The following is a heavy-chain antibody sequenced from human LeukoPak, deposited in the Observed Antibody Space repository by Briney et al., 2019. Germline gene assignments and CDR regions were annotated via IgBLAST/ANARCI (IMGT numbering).Heavy chain of an antibody. J-gene: IGHJ4*02. CDR2: ISYDGSDK. Sequence: GGSLRLSCAASGFTFSSYGMHWVRQAPGKGLEWVAVISYDGSDKYYADSVKGRFTISRDNCKNTLYLQMNSLRAEDTAVYYCARIGCSGGSCYEFYFDYWGQGTLVTVSS. CDR1: GFTFSSYG. D-gene: IGHD2-15*01. CDR3: ARIGCSGGSCYEFYFDY. V-gene: IGHV3-30*03.